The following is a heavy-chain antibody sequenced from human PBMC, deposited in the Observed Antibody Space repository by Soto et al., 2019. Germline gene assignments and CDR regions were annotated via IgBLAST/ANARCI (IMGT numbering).Heavy chain of an antibody. CDR3: AYSPLLWFGELFNYFHY. V-gene: IGHV4-34*01. J-gene: IGHJ4*02. CDR2: INHSGST. CDR1: GGSFSGYY. D-gene: IGHD3-10*01. Sequence: QVQLQQWGAGLLKPSETLSLTCAVYGGSFSGYYWSWIRQPPGKGLEWIGDINHSGSTNYNPSLKSLVTVSVDTSKNQFSMKLSSVTAADTAVYYYAYSPLLWFGELFNYFHYWGQGTRVTVSS.